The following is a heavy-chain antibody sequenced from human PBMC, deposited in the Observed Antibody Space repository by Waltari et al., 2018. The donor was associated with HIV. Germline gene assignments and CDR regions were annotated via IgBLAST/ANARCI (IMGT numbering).Heavy chain of an antibody. D-gene: IGHD6-13*01. CDR1: GYTFTGYY. CDR2: INPNSGGT. J-gene: IGHJ4*02. CDR3: ARGGRGVFGNGSAVDY. V-gene: IGHV1-2*02. Sequence: QVQLVQSGAEVKKPGASVKVSCKASGYTFTGYYMHWERQAPGQGLEWRGGINPNSGGTNYAQKVQGRVTRTRETSISTAYMELSGLRSDDTAVYYWARGGRGVFGNGSAVDYWGQGTLVTVSS.